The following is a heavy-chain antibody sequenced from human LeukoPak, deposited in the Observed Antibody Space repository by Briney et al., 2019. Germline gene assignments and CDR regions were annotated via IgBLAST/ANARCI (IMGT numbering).Heavy chain of an antibody. V-gene: IGHV4-59*06. CDR2: IYYSGST. CDR1: GGSLSGRY. J-gene: IGHJ1*01. Sequence: SETLSLTCAVYGGSLSGRYWSWFRQPPGKGLEWIGYIYYSGSTYYNPSLKSRVTISVDTSKNQFSLKLSSVTAADTAVYYCANTLGGAAGLRPYFQHWGQGTLVTVSS. D-gene: IGHD6-13*01. CDR3: ANTLGGAAGLRPYFQH.